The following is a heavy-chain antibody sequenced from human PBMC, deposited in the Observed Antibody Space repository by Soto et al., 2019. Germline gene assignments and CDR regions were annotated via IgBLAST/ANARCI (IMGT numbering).Heavy chain of an antibody. CDR2: IYYSGST. V-gene: IGHV4-59*08. D-gene: IGHD1-20*01. CDR1: GGSISSYY. Sequence: SETLSLTCTVSGGSISSYYWSWIRQPPGKGLEWIGYIYYSGSTNYNPSLKSRVTISVDTSKNQFSLKLSSVTAADTAVYYCARYNSWSWFDPWGQGTLVTAPQ. J-gene: IGHJ5*02. CDR3: ARYNSWSWFDP.